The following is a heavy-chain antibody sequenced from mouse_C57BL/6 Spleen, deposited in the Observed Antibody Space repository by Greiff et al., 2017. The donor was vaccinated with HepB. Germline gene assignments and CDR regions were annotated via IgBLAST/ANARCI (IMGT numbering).Heavy chain of an antibody. CDR2: IDPSDSYT. V-gene: IGHV1-50*01. Sequence: VQLQQPGAELVKPGASVKLSCKASGYTFTSYWMQWVKQRPGQGLEWIGEIDPSDSYTNYNQKFKGKATLTVDTSSRTAYMQLSSLTSEDSAVYYCARPYYDSPFDYWGQGTTLTVSS. CDR3: ARPYYDSPFDY. CDR1: GYTFTSYW. D-gene: IGHD2-4*01. J-gene: IGHJ2*01.